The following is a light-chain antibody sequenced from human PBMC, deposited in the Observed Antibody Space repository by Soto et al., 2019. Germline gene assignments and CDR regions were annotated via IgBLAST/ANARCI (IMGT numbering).Light chain of an antibody. CDR3: QQYHIWPPWT. V-gene: IGKV3-15*01. Sequence: EVVMTQSPATLSVSPGERATLSCRASQSVSNNLAWYQQKPGQAPWLLIFGASTRATDIPARFSGRGSGTEFTLTISSLQSEDFGLYYCQQYHIWPPWTFGQGTKVEIK. CDR2: GAS. J-gene: IGKJ1*01. CDR1: QSVSNN.